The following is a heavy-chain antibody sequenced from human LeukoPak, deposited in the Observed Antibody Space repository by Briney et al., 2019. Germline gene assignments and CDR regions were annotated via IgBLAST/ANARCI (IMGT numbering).Heavy chain of an antibody. CDR3: AIRPGIAVAGPLGY. V-gene: IGHV3-23*01. CDR2: INDRGGST. D-gene: IGHD6-19*01. CDR1: GFTFDDYA. Sequence: GGSLRLSCAASGFTFDDYAMHWVRQAPGKGLEWLSAINDRGGSTYYADSVKGRFTISRDNSKNTLYLQMNSLRAEDTAIYYCAIRPGIAVAGPLGYWGQGTLVTVSS. J-gene: IGHJ4*02.